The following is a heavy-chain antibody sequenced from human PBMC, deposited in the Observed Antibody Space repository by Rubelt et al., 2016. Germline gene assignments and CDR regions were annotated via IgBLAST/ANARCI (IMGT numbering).Heavy chain of an antibody. Sequence: QVQLVQSGAEVKKPGASVKVSCKASGYTFTSYAMHWVRQAPGQRLEWMGWINAGNGNTKYSQKFQGRVPITRERSASTAYMELSSLRSEDTAVYYCARAQRIRLLMVYAPTFDYWGQGTLVTVSS. CDR3: ARAQRIRLLMVYAPTFDY. CDR2: INAGNGNT. J-gene: IGHJ4*02. V-gene: IGHV1-3*01. D-gene: IGHD2-8*01. CDR1: GYTFTSYA.